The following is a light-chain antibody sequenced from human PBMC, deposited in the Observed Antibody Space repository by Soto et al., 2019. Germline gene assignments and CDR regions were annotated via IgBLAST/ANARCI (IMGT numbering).Light chain of an antibody. J-gene: IGKJ5*01. CDR1: QSIRSY. Sequence: DIQMTQSPSSLSAVVGDRVTITCRTSQSIRSYLNWYQQKSGKAPKLLISAASNLQSGVPYRFSGSGSGTDFTLTISSLQPEDVATYYCQHSHSTPRITFGQGTRLEI. V-gene: IGKV1-39*01. CDR2: AAS. CDR3: QHSHSTPRIT.